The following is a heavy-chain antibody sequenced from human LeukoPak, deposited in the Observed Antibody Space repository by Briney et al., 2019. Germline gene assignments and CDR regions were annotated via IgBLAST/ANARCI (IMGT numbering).Heavy chain of an antibody. CDR2: IKQDSSAK. CDR3: VRWSYDNSAYYYDH. J-gene: IGHJ4*02. D-gene: IGHD3-22*01. CDR1: GFTFSRHY. Sequence: PGGSLRLSCVASGFTFSRHYMSWVRQAPGKGLEWVANIKQDSSAKAYVDSVKGRFTVSRDNAKNSVSLQMNSRRAEDTAIYYCVRWSYDNSAYYYDHWGQGTLVTVSS. V-gene: IGHV3-7*03.